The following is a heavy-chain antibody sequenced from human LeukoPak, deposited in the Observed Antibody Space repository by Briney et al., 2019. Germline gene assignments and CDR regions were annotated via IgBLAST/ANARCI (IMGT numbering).Heavy chain of an antibody. J-gene: IGHJ4*02. CDR2: IYNSGST. D-gene: IGHD6-25*01. Sequence: TSETLSLTCTVSGGSVSSGSYYWGWIRQPPGKGLEWVGCIYNSGSTYYDPSLKSRVTISVDTSKNQVSLKVNSVTAADTAVYYCARRGSSGRSFDYWGQGTLVIVSS. V-gene: IGHV4-39*01. CDR1: GGSVSSGSYY. CDR3: ARRGSSGRSFDY.